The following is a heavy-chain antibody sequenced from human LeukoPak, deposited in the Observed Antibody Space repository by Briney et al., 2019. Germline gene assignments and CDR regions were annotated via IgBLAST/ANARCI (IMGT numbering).Heavy chain of an antibody. CDR3: ARDFAGDRDY. CDR2: INQNGITT. D-gene: IGHD4-17*01. V-gene: IGHV3-74*01. J-gene: IGHJ4*02. Sequence: GGSLRLSCAASGFIIRNYWINWVRQAPGKGLVWVARINQNGITTTYTDSVKGRFTISRDNAKNTLYLQTNSLRAEDTAVYYCARDFAGDRDYWGQGTLVTVSS. CDR1: GFIIRNYW.